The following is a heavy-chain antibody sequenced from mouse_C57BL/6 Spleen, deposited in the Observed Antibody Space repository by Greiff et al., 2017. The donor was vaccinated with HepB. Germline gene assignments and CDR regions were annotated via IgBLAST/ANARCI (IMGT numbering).Heavy chain of an antibody. CDR3: ARVNYDYDGGTYAMDY. CDR1: GYAFSSSW. Sequence: QVQLQQSGPELVKPGASVKISCKASGYAFSSSWMNWVKQRPGKGLEWIGRIYPGDGDTNYNGKFKGKATLTADKSSSTAYMQLSSLTSEDSAVYVCARVNYDYDGGTYAMDYWGQGTSVTVSS. CDR2: IYPGDGDT. V-gene: IGHV1-82*01. J-gene: IGHJ4*01. D-gene: IGHD2-4*01.